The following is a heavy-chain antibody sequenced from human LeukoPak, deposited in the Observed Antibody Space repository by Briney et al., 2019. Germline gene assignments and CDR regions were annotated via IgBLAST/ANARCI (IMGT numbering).Heavy chain of an antibody. CDR1: GGSISSYY. V-gene: IGHV4-59*01. CDR3: ARGLAEPGLGWAFDD. Sequence: SETLSLTCTVSGGSISSYYWSWIRQPPGKGLEWIGDIYYSGSTNYNPSLKSRVSTSVDTSKNQFSLKLSSVTAADTAVYYFARGLAEPGLGWAFDDWGQGTLVTVSS. D-gene: IGHD6-13*01. J-gene: IGHJ4*02. CDR2: IYYSGST.